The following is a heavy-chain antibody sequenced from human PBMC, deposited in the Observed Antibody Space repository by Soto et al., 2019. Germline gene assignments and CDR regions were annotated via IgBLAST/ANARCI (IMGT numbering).Heavy chain of an antibody. V-gene: IGHV1-8*01. CDR2: MNPNSGNT. J-gene: IGHJ5*02. CDR3: ARGRGELVEIRANWFDP. D-gene: IGHD6-13*01. Sequence: QVQLVQSGAEVKKPGASVKVSCKASGYTFTSYDMNWVRQATGQGLEWMGWMNPNSGNTGYAQKFQGRVTMTRNTSISTAYMELSSLRSEDTAVYYCARGRGELVEIRANWFDPWGQGTLVTVSS. CDR1: GYTFTSYD.